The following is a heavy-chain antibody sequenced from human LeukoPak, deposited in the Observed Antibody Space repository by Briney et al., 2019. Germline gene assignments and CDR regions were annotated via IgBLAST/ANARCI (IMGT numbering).Heavy chain of an antibody. CDR2: IKQDGSEK. CDR1: GFTFSSYW. J-gene: IGHJ4*02. V-gene: IGHV3-7*01. D-gene: IGHD6-6*01. Sequence: GGSLRLSCAASGFTFSSYWMSWVRQAPGKGLEWVANIKQDGSEKYYVDSVKGRFTISRDNAKNSLYLQMNSLRAEDTAVYYCARVQSSSSGVPLGYWGQGTLVTVSS. CDR3: ARVQSSSSGVPLGY.